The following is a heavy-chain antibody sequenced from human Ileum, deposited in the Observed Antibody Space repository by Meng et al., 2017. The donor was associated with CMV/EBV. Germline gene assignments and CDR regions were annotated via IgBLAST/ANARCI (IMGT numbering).Heavy chain of an antibody. Sequence: GESLKISCAASGFTFSDYYMSWIRQAPGKGLEWVSYISSSGSIIYYADSVKGRFTISRDNAKNSLYLQMNSLRAEDTAVYYCARGYPGGVYFDYWSQGTLVTVSS. V-gene: IGHV3-11*01. J-gene: IGHJ4*02. CDR1: GFTFSDYY. CDR2: ISSSGSII. CDR3: ARGYPGGVYFDY. D-gene: IGHD1-26*01.